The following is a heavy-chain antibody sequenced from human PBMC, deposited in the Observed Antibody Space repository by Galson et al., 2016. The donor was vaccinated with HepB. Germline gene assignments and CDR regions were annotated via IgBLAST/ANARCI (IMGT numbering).Heavy chain of an antibody. CDR2: IYYSGST. D-gene: IGHD4-11*01. V-gene: IGHV4-30-4*01. J-gene: IGHJ5*02. Sequence: LSLTCTVSGGSISSGDYYWSWIRQPPGKGLEWIGYIYYSGSTYYNPSLKSRVTISVDTSKNQFSLKLSSVTAADTAVYYCARALTTGNFRSRRPRRFDPWGQGTLVTVSS. CDR1: GGSISSGDYY. CDR3: ARALTTGNFRSRRPRRFDP.